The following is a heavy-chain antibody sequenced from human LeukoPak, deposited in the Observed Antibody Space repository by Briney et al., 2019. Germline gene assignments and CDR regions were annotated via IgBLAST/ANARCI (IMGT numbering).Heavy chain of an antibody. Sequence: GGSLRLSCAASGFTVSSTYMSWVRQAPGKGLEWISGISGSGASTYYADSVTGRFTISRDNSRNTLYLQMNSLRGDDTAVYYCAKDVGKWESLHFFDYWGQGTLVTVSS. CDR3: AKDVGKWESLHFFDY. J-gene: IGHJ4*02. CDR1: GFTVSSTY. V-gene: IGHV3-23*01. CDR2: ISGSGAST. D-gene: IGHD1-26*01.